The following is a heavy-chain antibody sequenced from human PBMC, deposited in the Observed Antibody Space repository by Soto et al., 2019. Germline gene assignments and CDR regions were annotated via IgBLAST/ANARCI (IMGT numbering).Heavy chain of an antibody. CDR3: ARGPYYYYYGLDV. CDR2: IYYSGNT. CDR1: GGSITSNY. Sequence: PSETLSLTCIVAGGSITSNYWIWIRQPPGKGLEWIGYIYYSGNTNYNPSLKSRVIISIDTSKNHFFLKLSSVTAADTAVYYCARGPYYYYYGLDVWGQGTTVTVSS. J-gene: IGHJ6*02. V-gene: IGHV4-59*01.